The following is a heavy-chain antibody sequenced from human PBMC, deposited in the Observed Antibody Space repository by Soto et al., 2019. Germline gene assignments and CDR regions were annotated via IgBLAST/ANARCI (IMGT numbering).Heavy chain of an antibody. CDR2: ISGSGGST. CDR3: ASRPPCSSASCYLSYFDY. Sequence: GGSLRLSCAASGFTFSTYAMSWVRQAPGKGLEWVSAISGSGGSTYYADSVKGRFTISRDNSTNTLYLQMNSLRAEDTAVYYCASRPPCSSASCYLSYFDYWGQGTLVTVSS. CDR1: GFTFSTYA. D-gene: IGHD2-2*01. V-gene: IGHV3-23*01. J-gene: IGHJ4*02.